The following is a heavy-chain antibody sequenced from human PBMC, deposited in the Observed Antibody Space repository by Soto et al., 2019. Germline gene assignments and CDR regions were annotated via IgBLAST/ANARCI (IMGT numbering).Heavy chain of an antibody. CDR3: TRTVTYYYYYMDV. D-gene: IGHD2-2*01. CDR1: GFTFSNAW. V-gene: IGHV3-15*01. CDR2: IKSKTDGGTT. Sequence: GGSLRLSCAASGFTFSNAWMSWVRQAPGKGLEWVGRIKSKTDGGTTDYAAPVKGRFTISRDDSKNTLYLQMNSLKTEDTAVYYCTRTVTYYYYYMDVWGKGTTVTVSS. J-gene: IGHJ6*03.